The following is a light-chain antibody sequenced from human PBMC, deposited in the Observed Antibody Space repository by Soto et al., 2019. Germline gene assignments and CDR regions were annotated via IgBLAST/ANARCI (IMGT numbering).Light chain of an antibody. CDR3: HQYYSLTPPWT. J-gene: IGKJ1*01. CDR2: GAS. V-gene: IGKV3D-15*01. CDR1: QSVSSN. Sequence: EIVMTQSPATLSVSPGERATLSCRASQSVSSNLAWYQQKPGQAPRLLIYGASTRATGIPARFSGSGSGTDFTLTISSLQAEDVAVYYCHQYYSLTPPWTFGQGTKVDIK.